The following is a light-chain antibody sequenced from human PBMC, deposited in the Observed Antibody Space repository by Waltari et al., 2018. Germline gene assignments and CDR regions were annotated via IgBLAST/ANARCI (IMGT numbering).Light chain of an antibody. CDR3: QQSYSTPYA. J-gene: IGKJ2*01. CDR2: AAS. CDR1: QSINSH. V-gene: IGKV1-39*01. Sequence: DIQNTKSTSSLSAPAGDRLSSTCLASQSINSHLNWYQQKPGKAPKLLIYAASSLQSWVPSRFSGSGSGTDFTLTISSLQPEDFATYYCQQSYSTPYAFGQGTKLEIK.